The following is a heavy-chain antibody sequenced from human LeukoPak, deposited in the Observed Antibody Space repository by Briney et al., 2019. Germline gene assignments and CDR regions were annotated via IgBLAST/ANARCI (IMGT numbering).Heavy chain of an antibody. CDR2: INPNSGGT. V-gene: IGHV1-2*02. J-gene: IGHJ4*02. Sequence: GASVKVSCKASGYTFTSYGISWVRQAPGQELEWMGWINPNSGGTNYAQKFRGRVTMTRDTSINTAYMELSSLRSDDTAVYYCTRGWAGSGWSNCFDYWGQGTLVTVSS. CDR3: TRGWAGSGWSNCFDY. CDR1: GYTFTSYG. D-gene: IGHD6-19*01.